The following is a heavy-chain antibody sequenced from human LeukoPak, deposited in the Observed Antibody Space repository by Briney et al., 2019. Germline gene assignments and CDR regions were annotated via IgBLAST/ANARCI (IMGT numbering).Heavy chain of an antibody. D-gene: IGHD3-22*01. CDR3: AREEYYYDSSGYPFPPGFFDY. CDR2: ISYDGSSK. Sequence: PGGSLRLSCAASGFTFSSYAMHWVRQAPGKGLEWVAVISYDGSSKYYADSVKGRFTISRDNSKNTLYLQMNSLRAEDTAVYYCAREEYYYDSSGYPFPPGFFDYWGQGTLVTVSS. J-gene: IGHJ4*02. V-gene: IGHV3-30-3*01. CDR1: GFTFSSYA.